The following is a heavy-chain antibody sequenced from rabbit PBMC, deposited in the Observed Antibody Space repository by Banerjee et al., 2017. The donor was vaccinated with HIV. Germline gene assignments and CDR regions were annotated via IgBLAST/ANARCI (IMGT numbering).Heavy chain of an antibody. V-gene: IGHV1S45*01. J-gene: IGHJ4*01. CDR1: GLDFSGSYW. CDR2: IYAGSSGST. D-gene: IGHD6-1*01. CDR3: ARWYTYGYAGYADATYYFNL. Sequence: QEQLVESGGGLVTPEGSLTLTCTASGLDFSGSYWICWVRQAPGKGLEWIACIYAGSSGSTYYASWAKGRFTISSDNAQNTVDLQMNSLTAADTATYFCARWYTYGYAGYADATYYFNLWGPGTLVTVS.